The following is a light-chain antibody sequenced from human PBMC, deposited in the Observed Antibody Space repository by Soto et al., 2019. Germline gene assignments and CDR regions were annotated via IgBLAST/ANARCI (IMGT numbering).Light chain of an antibody. Sequence: EIVMTQSPATLSVSPGERATLSCRASQSVSSNLAWYQQKPGQAPRLLIYGASTRATGIPARFSGSGSGTEFTLTISSLQSEDFAVYYCQQYNNWPPMAFGHGTKVELK. J-gene: IGKJ1*01. CDR3: QQYNNWPPMA. V-gene: IGKV3-15*01. CDR2: GAS. CDR1: QSVSSN.